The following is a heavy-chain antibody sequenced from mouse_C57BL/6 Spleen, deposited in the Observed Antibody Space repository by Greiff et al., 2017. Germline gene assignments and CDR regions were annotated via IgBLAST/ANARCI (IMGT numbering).Heavy chain of an antibody. CDR2: INPNNGGT. V-gene: IGHV1-26*01. Sequence: EVQLQQSGPELVKPGASVKISCKASGYTFTDYYMNWVKQSHGKSLEWIGDINPNNGGTSYNQKFKGKATLTVDKSSSTAYMELRSLTSEDSAVYYGARTGPSVYAMDYWGQGTSVTVSS. J-gene: IGHJ4*01. CDR3: ARTGPSVYAMDY. CDR1: GYTFTDYY. D-gene: IGHD2-10*02.